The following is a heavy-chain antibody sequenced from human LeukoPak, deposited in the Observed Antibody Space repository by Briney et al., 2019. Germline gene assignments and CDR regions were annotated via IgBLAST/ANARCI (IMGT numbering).Heavy chain of an antibody. D-gene: IGHD6-6*01. CDR2: IIPIFVTA. V-gene: IGHV1-69*05. J-gene: IGHJ4*02. Sequence: GASVKVSCKASGGTFSIYAISWVRQAPGQGLEWMGGIIPIFVTADYAQKFQGRVTITTDESTSTAYMELSSLRSEETAVYYCAGGSLSPFDYWGQGTLVTVSS. CDR1: GGTFSIYA. CDR3: AGGSLSPFDY.